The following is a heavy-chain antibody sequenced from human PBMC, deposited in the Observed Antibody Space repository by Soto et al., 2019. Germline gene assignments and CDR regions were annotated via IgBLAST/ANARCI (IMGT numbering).Heavy chain of an antibody. D-gene: IGHD6-19*01. J-gene: IGHJ4*02. CDR2: ISGSGGSI. V-gene: IGHV3-23*01. CDR1: GFTFSNSL. Sequence: GGSLRLSCVASGFTFSNSLMSWVRQAPGKGLEWVSVISGSGGSIDYADSVKGRFTISRDNSKNTLYLQMNSLRAEDTAVYYCTKNDVAVAPDPRRLGFVGFVFDYWGQGTLVTVSS. CDR3: TKNDVAVAPDPRRLGFVGFVFDY.